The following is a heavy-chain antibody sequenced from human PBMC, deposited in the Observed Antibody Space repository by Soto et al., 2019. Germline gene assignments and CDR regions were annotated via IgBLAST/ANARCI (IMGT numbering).Heavy chain of an antibody. Sequence: PSETLSLTCTVSGGSISSSSYYWGWIRQPPGKGLEWIGSIYYSGSTYYNPSLKSRVTISVDTSKNQFSLKLSSVTAADTAVYYCARPYSGDDPHNYYYYYGMDVWGQGTTVTVSS. D-gene: IGHD5-12*01. CDR3: ARPYSGDDPHNYYYYYGMDV. J-gene: IGHJ6*02. CDR2: IYYSGST. CDR1: GGSISSSSYY. V-gene: IGHV4-39*01.